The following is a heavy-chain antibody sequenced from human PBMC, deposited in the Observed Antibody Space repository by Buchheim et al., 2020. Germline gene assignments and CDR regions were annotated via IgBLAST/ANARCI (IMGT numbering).Heavy chain of an antibody. Sequence: EEQVVESGGGLVQPGGSLRLSCAASGFPFSTYWMNWVRQAPGKGLEWVANIKDYGSERNYVDSVKGRFTIFRDNDKNSLYLQMNSLRAEDTAVYYCAGGIYGRDYWGQGTL. CDR2: IKDYGSER. CDR3: AGGIYGRDY. D-gene: IGHD4-17*01. V-gene: IGHV3-7*01. J-gene: IGHJ4*02. CDR1: GFPFSTYW.